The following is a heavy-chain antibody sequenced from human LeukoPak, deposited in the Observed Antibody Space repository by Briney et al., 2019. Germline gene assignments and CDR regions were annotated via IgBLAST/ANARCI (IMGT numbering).Heavy chain of an antibody. CDR3: ARLGGQLDL. J-gene: IGHJ5*02. D-gene: IGHD3-16*01. V-gene: IGHV4-59*08. CDR1: GGSISSYY. CDR2: IHNSGNS. Sequence: SETLSLTCTASGGSISSYYWSWVRQPPGKGLEWIGYIHNSGNSNYNRSLKSRVTISVDTSKNQFSLKLSSVTAADTAVYYCARLGGQLDLWGQGTLVTVSS.